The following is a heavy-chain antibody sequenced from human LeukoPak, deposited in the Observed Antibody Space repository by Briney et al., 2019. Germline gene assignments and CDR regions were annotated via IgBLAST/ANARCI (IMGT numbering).Heavy chain of an antibody. CDR2: INPNSGGT. CDR3: ARLSGSYSVVFDP. V-gene: IGHV1-2*02. Sequence: ASVKVSCKASGYTFTGYYMHWVRQAPGQGLEWMGWINPNSGGTNYAQKFQGRVTMTRDTSISTAYMELSRLRSDDTAVYYCARLSGSYSVVFDPWGQGTLVTVSS. J-gene: IGHJ5*02. D-gene: IGHD1-26*01. CDR1: GYTFTGYY.